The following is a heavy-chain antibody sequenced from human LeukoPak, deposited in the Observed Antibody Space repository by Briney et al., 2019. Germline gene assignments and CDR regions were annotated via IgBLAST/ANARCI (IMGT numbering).Heavy chain of an antibody. D-gene: IGHD6-13*01. Sequence: GGSLRLSCAASGLTVSSNYMTWVRQAPGKGLGWVSIIHTNGNTYYADSVKGRFTISRDNSKNTLYLQMNSLRTEDTAVYYCASSRTAASSNWFDPWGQGTLVTVSS. CDR3: ASSRTAASSNWFDP. V-gene: IGHV3-53*01. CDR1: GLTVSSNY. J-gene: IGHJ5*02. CDR2: IHTNGNT.